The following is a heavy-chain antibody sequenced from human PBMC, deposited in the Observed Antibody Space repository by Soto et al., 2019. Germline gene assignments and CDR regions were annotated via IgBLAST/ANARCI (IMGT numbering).Heavy chain of an antibody. V-gene: IGHV3-23*01. CDR3: ATYIMIVYN. J-gene: IGHJ4*02. CDR1: GFTFRSYA. Sequence: EVPLLESGGGLVQPGGSLRLSCAASGFTFRSYAMSWVRQAPGKGLEWVSAISGSGGYTYYADSVKGRFTISRDNSKNTLYLQMNSLRAEDTAVYYCATYIMIVYNWGQGTLVTVSS. D-gene: IGHD3-16*01. CDR2: ISGSGGYT.